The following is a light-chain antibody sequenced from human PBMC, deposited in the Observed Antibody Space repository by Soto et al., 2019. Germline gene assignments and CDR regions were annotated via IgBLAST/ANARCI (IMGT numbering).Light chain of an antibody. Sequence: DIQMTQSPSSLSASVGDRVTITCRASQGINNYLAWFQVKPGKAPKSLIYGASSLHSGVPSKFSGSGSGTDFTLTIDSLQPEDFATYFCQQCNTYPITFGQGTRLDIK. CDR2: GAS. V-gene: IGKV1-16*02. J-gene: IGKJ5*01. CDR1: QGINNY. CDR3: QQCNTYPIT.